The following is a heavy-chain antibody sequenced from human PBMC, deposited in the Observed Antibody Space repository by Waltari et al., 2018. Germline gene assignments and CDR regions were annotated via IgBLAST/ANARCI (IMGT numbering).Heavy chain of an antibody. CDR2: IYASGCT. Sequence: QVQLQESGPGLVKPSETLSLICNVSGGSISSSYWNWSGQPAGKGLGWIGRIYASGCTSYNPSLGSRISMSLDTSKNHFSLKLSSVTAADTGVYYCAGSSNFGIYGLDVWGQGTTVVVSS. CDR1: GGSISSSY. D-gene: IGHD3-3*01. CDR3: AGSSNFGIYGLDV. V-gene: IGHV4-4*07. J-gene: IGHJ6*02.